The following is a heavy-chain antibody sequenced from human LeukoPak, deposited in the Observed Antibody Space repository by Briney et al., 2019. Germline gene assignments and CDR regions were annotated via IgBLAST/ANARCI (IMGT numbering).Heavy chain of an antibody. Sequence: SETLCLTCAVYGGSFSGYYWSWIRQPPGKGLEWIGEINYSGSTNYNPSLKSRVTISVDTSKNQFSLKLSSVTAADTAVYYCARARSGSSSWYGKNTRGKFDYWGQGTLVTVSS. CDR1: GGSFSGYY. J-gene: IGHJ4*02. V-gene: IGHV4-34*01. D-gene: IGHD6-13*01. CDR3: ARARSGSSSWYGKNTRGKFDY. CDR2: INYSGST.